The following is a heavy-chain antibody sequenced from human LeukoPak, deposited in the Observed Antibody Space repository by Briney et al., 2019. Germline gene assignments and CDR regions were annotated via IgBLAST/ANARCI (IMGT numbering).Heavy chain of an antibody. J-gene: IGHJ4*02. CDR1: GFTFRSYA. V-gene: IGHV3-23*01. CDR3: AKDQDSGIAVAGSGPGY. D-gene: IGHD6-19*01. Sequence: GGSLRLSCAASGFTFRSYAMSWVRQAPGKGLEWVSAISGSGGSTYYADSVKGRFTISRDNSKNTLYLQMNSLRAEDTAVYYCAKDQDSGIAVAGSGPGYWGQGTLVTVSS. CDR2: ISGSGGST.